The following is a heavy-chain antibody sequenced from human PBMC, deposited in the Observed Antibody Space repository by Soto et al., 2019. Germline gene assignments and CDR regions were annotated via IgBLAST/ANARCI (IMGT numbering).Heavy chain of an antibody. Sequence: PGESLKISCKGSGYSFTSYWISWVRQMPGKGLEWMGRIDPSDSYTNYSPSFQGHVTISADKSISTAYLQWSSLKASDTAMYYCATAYCSSTSCYAAYGMDVWGQGTTVTVSS. CDR2: IDPSDSYT. D-gene: IGHD2-2*01. J-gene: IGHJ6*02. CDR1: GYSFTSYW. V-gene: IGHV5-10-1*01. CDR3: ATAYCSSTSCYAAYGMDV.